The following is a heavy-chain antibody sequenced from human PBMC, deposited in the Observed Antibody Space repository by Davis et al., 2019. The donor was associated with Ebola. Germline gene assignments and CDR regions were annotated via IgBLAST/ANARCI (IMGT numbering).Heavy chain of an antibody. CDR2: IKADGSAK. CDR1: GFTFSSSW. V-gene: IGHV3-7*01. J-gene: IGHJ4*02. CDR3: ARWASVGY. Sequence: PGGSLRLSCAASGFTFSSSWMTWVRQAPEKGLEWVATIKADGSAKYYVDSMKGRFTISRDNVKNSLYLQMDSLRAEDTAVYYCARWASVGYWGQGTLVTVSS. D-gene: IGHD1-26*01.